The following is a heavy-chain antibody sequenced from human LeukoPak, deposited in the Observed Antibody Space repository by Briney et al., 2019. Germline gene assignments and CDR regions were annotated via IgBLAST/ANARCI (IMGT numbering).Heavy chain of an antibody. V-gene: IGHV4-59*01. Sequence: ETLSLTCTVSGGSIRSYYWNWIRQAPGKGLEWVGFISYSGYTSYSPSVKSRVAISVDTAKSQCSLRLNSMTAADTAIYYCARGRNDNGGMFFDSWAQGNLVTVSS. J-gene: IGHJ4*02. CDR2: ISYSGYT. CDR1: GGSIRSYY. CDR3: ARGRNDNGGMFFDS. D-gene: IGHD4-23*01.